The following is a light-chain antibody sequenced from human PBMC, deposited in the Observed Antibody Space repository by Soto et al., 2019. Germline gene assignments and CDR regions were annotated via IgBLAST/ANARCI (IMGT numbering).Light chain of an antibody. CDR2: GAS. J-gene: IGKJ1*01. V-gene: IGKV3-20*01. CDR1: QSVSSY. Sequence: EIVLTQSPATLSLSPGERATLSCRASQSVSSYLAWYQQKPGQAPRLLIYGASNRATGIPDRFSGSGSGTDFTLTISRLEPGDFAVYYCQQYGSSPRTFGQGTKVDI. CDR3: QQYGSSPRT.